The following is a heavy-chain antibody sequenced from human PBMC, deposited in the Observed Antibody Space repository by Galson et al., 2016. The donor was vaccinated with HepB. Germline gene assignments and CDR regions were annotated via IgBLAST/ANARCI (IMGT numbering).Heavy chain of an antibody. CDR3: SRYSERGIPARPLDY. V-gene: IGHV1-8*01. D-gene: IGHD6-6*01. J-gene: IGHJ4*02. CDR2: MNAKSSNT. Sequence: SVKVSCKASGYTFNSRDINWVRQAAGQGLEWMGWMNAKSSNTGSAQKFQGRLSLTWNTSTRTAFMELRSLTSEDTAVYSCSRYSERGIPARPLDYWGQGTLVTVSS. CDR1: GYTFNSRD.